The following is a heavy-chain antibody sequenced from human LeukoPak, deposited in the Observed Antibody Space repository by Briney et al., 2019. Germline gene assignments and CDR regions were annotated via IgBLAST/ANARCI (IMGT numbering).Heavy chain of an antibody. CDR3: ARDLRYSSGWYY. V-gene: IGHV3-21*01. Sequence: GGSLRLSCAASGFTFSSYSMNWVRQAPGKGLEWVSSISSSSSYIYYADSVEGRFTISRDNAKSSLYLQMNSLRAEDTAVYYCARDLRYSSGWYYWGQGTLVTVSS. J-gene: IGHJ4*02. CDR2: ISSSSSYI. CDR1: GFTFSSYS. D-gene: IGHD6-19*01.